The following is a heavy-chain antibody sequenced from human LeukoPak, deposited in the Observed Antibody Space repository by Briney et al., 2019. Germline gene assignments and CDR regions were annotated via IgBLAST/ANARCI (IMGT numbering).Heavy chain of an antibody. Sequence: GGSLRLSCVASGFNFTTYPMNWVRQAPGRGLEWVSSIYSDYIYYADLVKGRFTISRDNAKNSLYLQTNNLRAEDTALYYCSSRDWFDPWGQGILVTVSS. CDR3: SSRDWFDP. CDR2: IYSDYI. J-gene: IGHJ5*02. V-gene: IGHV3-21*01. CDR1: GFNFTTYP.